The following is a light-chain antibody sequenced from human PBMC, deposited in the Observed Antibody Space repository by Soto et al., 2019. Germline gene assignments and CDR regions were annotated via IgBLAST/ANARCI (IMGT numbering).Light chain of an antibody. CDR1: QSVSSN. Sequence: EVVMTQSPATLSVSPGERATLSCRASQSVSSNLVWYQQKPGQAPRLLIYGASTRATGIPARFSGSGSGTEFTITISSLQSEDFAVYYCQQNNNWPPYTFGQGTKLEIK. CDR2: GAS. CDR3: QQNNNWPPYT. V-gene: IGKV3-15*01. J-gene: IGKJ2*01.